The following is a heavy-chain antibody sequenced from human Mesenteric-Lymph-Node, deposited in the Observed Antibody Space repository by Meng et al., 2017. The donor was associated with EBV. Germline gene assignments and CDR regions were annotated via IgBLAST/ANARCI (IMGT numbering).Heavy chain of an antibody. CDR1: VYHFSPRG. Sequence: QGQFVQSGAKGEEAVELLMVACKTSVYHFSPRGVAWVPLAPRQGLEWMGWIYTFNDDTIYAESFQDRVTLTTDTSTSTVYMELKSLRSDDTAVYYCAKTYSSTSHFDYWGQGSLVTVSS. CDR2: IYTFNDDT. V-gene: IGHV1-18*01. J-gene: IGHJ4*02. CDR3: AKTYSSTSHFDY. D-gene: IGHD6-6*01.